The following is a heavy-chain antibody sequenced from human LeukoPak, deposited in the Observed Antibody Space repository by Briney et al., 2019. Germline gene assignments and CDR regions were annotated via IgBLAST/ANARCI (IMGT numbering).Heavy chain of an antibody. J-gene: IGHJ6*03. CDR2: IYPGDSDT. V-gene: IGHV5-51*01. CDR3: ARQQTTVTTGYYYYMDV. CDR1: GYSFTSYW. D-gene: IGHD4-11*01. Sequence: GESLKISCKGSGYSFTSYWIGWVRQMPGKGLEWMGIIYPGDSDTRYSPSFQGQVTISADKSISTAYLQWSSLKASDTAMYYCARQQTTVTTGYYYYMDVWGKGTTVTVSS.